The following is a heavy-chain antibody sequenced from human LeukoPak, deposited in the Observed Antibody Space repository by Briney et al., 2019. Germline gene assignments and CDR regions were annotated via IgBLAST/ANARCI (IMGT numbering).Heavy chain of an antibody. CDR3: ARDTDYYMDV. J-gene: IGHJ6*03. Sequence: GGSLRLSCATTGFTFSSYAMSWVRQAPGKGLEWVSGISDSGGSTNYADSVKGRFTISRDNSKSTLYLQMNSLRAEDTAVYYCARDTDYYMDVWGKGTTVTVSS. D-gene: IGHD4-17*01. CDR1: GFTFSSYA. V-gene: IGHV3-23*01. CDR2: ISDSGGST.